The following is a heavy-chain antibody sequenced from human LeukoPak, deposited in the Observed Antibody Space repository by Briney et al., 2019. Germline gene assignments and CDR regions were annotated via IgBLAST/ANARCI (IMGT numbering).Heavy chain of an antibody. D-gene: IGHD4-17*01. CDR3: ARQMNTVTADY. CDR2: IFYSGST. J-gene: IGHJ4*02. CDR1: GGSISSSSYF. V-gene: IGHV4-39*01. Sequence: PSETLSLTCTVSGGSISSSSYFWGWIRQPPGKGLEWIGSIFYSGSTYYNPSLNSRVTISIDTSKNQFSLRLSPVTAADTAVYYCARQMNTVTADYWGQGTRVTVSS.